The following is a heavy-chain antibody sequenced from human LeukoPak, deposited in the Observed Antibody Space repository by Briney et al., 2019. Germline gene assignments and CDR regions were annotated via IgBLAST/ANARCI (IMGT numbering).Heavy chain of an antibody. CDR1: GYTFTVYY. CDR3: ARDLAVAGIFNWFDP. V-gene: IGHV1-2*02. D-gene: IGHD6-19*01. Sequence: ASVKVSCKASGYTFTVYYMHWVRQAPGQGLEWMGWINPNSGGTNYAQKFQGRVTITRDTSISTAYMELSRLRSDDTAVYYCARDLAVAGIFNWFDPWGQGTLVTVSS. CDR2: INPNSGGT. J-gene: IGHJ5*02.